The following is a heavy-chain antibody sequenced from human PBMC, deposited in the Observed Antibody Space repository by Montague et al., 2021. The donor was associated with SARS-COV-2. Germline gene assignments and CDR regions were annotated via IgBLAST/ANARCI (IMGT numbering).Heavy chain of an antibody. V-gene: IGHV4-34*01. J-gene: IGHJ6*03. D-gene: IGHD3-22*01. Sequence: SETLSLTCAVYGGSFSGYHWTWIRQSPGKGLEWIGEINTSGSTNYNLSLKSRITISGDTSKNQFSLKLTSVTAADTAVYYCARGRIDVNMIVVVVAGASFYMDVWGKGTTVTVSS. CDR3: ARGRIDVNMIVVVVAGASFYMDV. CDR1: GGSFSGYH. CDR2: INTSGST.